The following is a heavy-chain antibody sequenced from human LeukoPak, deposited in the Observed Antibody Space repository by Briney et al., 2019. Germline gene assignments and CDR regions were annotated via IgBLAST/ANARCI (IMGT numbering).Heavy chain of an antibody. J-gene: IGHJ6*03. D-gene: IGHD6-6*01. Sequence: SETLSLTCAAYGGSFSGYYWSWIRQPPGKGLEWIGEINHSGSTNYNPSLKSRVTISVDTSKNQFTLKLSSVTAADTAVYYCARARIAARPAGGYYYYMDVWGKGTTATVSS. CDR1: GGSFSGYY. V-gene: IGHV4-34*01. CDR2: INHSGST. CDR3: ARARIAARPAGGYYYYMDV.